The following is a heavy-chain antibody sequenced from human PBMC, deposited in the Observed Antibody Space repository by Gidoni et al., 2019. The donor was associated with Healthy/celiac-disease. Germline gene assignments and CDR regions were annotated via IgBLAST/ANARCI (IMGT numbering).Heavy chain of an antibody. D-gene: IGHD2-21*01. J-gene: IGHJ5*02. CDR2: IYHSGST. Sequence: QVQLQESGPGLVKPSETLSLTCTVSGYSISSGYYWGWIRQPPGKGLEWIGSIYHSGSTYYNPSLKSRVTISVDTSKNQFSLKLSAVTAADTAVYYCARAVGVLAGYSRWFDPWGQGTLVTVSS. CDR1: GYSISSGYY. CDR3: ARAVGVLAGYSRWFDP. V-gene: IGHV4-38-2*02.